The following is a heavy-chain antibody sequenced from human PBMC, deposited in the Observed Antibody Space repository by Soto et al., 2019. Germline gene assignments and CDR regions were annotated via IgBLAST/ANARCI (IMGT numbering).Heavy chain of an antibody. CDR2: IYYSGST. CDR1: GGSISSYY. V-gene: IGHV4-59*01. J-gene: IGHJ6*02. CDR3: ARDARYYGMDV. Sequence: SETLSLTCTVSGGSISSYYWSWIRQPPGKGLEWIGYIYYSGSTNYNPSLKSRVTISVDTSKNQFSLKLSSVTAADTAVYYCARDARYYGMDVWGQGTTVTSP.